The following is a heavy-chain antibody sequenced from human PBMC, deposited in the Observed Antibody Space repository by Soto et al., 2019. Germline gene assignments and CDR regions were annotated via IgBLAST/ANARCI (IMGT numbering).Heavy chain of an antibody. D-gene: IGHD2-21*01. CDR3: ASLWAPWARPYNWFDP. Sequence: VASVKVSCKASGYTFTGYYMHWVRQAPGQGLEWMGWINPNSGGTNYAQKFQGRVTMTRDTSISTAYMELSRLRSDDTAVYYCASLWAPWARPYNWFDPWGQGTLVTVSS. CDR1: GYTFTGYY. V-gene: IGHV1-2*02. CDR2: INPNSGGT. J-gene: IGHJ5*02.